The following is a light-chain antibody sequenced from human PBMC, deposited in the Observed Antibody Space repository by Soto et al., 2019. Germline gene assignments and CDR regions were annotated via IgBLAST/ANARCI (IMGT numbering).Light chain of an antibody. V-gene: IGKV3-20*01. Sequence: EIVLTQSPGTLSLSPGEGATLSCRASQSVSSTYFAWYQQKPGQAPRLVMYGTSGRATVIPDRFSGSGSGTDFTLTISRLQPEDFAVYYCQQYAASPWTFGQGTRVEFK. CDR2: GTS. CDR3: QQYAASPWT. CDR1: QSVSSTY. J-gene: IGKJ1*01.